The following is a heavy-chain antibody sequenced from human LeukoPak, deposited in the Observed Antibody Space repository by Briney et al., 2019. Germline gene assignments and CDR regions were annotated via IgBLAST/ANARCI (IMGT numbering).Heavy chain of an antibody. CDR3: ARDQEGFDY. V-gene: IGHV1-46*01. J-gene: IGHJ4*02. Sequence: ASVKVSCKASGYTFTNNYLHWVRQAPGQGLEWMGMIYPRDGSTSYAQNFQGRVTVTRDTSTTTVHMELRGLRSEDTAVHYCARDQEGFDYWGQGTVVTVSS. CDR1: GYTFTNNY. CDR2: IYPRDGST.